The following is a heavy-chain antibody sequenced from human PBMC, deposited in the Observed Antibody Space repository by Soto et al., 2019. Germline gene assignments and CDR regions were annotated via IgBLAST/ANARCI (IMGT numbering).Heavy chain of an antibody. V-gene: IGHV4-34*01. D-gene: IGHD3-3*02. CDR3: ARGRVIRAFDI. CDR2: INHSGST. CDR1: GGSFSGYY. Sequence: SETLSLTCAVYGGSFSGYYWSWIRQPPGKGLEWIGEINHSGSTNYNPSLKSRVTISVDTPKNQFSLKLSSVTAADTAVYYCARGRVIRAFDIWGQGTMVTVSS. J-gene: IGHJ3*02.